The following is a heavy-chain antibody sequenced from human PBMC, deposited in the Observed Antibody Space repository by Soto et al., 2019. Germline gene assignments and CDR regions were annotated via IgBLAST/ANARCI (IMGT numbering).Heavy chain of an antibody. CDR1: GGSISSYY. D-gene: IGHD6-13*01. CDR3: ARTEVGYISSWYGFDY. CDR2: IFYSGST. V-gene: IGHV4-59*01. Sequence: QVQLQESGPGLVKPSETLSLTCTVSGGSISSYYWSWIRQPPGKGLEWIGYIFYSGSTNYNPSLKSRVTISVDTSKNQFSLQLKSATAADTAVYYCARTEVGYISSWYGFDYWGHGSLVTVSS. J-gene: IGHJ4*01.